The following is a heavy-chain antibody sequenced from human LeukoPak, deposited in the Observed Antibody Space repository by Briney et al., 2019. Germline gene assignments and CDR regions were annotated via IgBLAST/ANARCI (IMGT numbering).Heavy chain of an antibody. Sequence: GGSLRLSCAASGFTLGSYAMSWVRQAPGKGLEWVSSISGLDGTTFYADSVKGRFTISRDSSKNTLYLQMNSLRAEDTAVYYLAKEHSGSYPDPDRENWFDPWGQGTLVTVSS. D-gene: IGHD3-10*01. CDR1: GFTLGSYA. J-gene: IGHJ5*02. V-gene: IGHV3-23*01. CDR3: AKEHSGSYPDPDRENWFDP. CDR2: ISGLDGTT.